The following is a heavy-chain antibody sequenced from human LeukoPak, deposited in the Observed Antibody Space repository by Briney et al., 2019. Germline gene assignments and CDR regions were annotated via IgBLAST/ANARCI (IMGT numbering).Heavy chain of an antibody. CDR2: IYYSGST. CDR1: GGSISSYY. J-gene: IGHJ6*03. CDR3: ARAQWEWYPYYYYMDV. V-gene: IGHV4-59*01. Sequence: SETLSLTCTVSGGSISSYYWDWIRQPPGKGLEWIGYIYYSGSTNYNPSLKSRVTISVDTSKNQFSLKLSSVTAADTAVYYCARAQWEWYPYYYYMDVWGKGTTVTVSS. D-gene: IGHD1-26*01.